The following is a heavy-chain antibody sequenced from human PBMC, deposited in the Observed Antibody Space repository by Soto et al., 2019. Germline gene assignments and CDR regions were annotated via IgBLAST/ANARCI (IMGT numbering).Heavy chain of an antibody. Sequence: QVQLVESGGGLVKPGGSLRLSCAASGFTFSDYYMSWIRQAPGKGLEWVSYISSRSSTIFYADSVKGRFTISRDNVKNSLYLQMNSLRVEDTAVYYCASGTNGAFFVYWCQGILVTVSS. CDR2: ISSRSSTI. J-gene: IGHJ4*02. V-gene: IGHV3-11*01. CDR1: GFTFSDYY. D-gene: IGHD2-8*01. CDR3: ASGTNGAFFVY.